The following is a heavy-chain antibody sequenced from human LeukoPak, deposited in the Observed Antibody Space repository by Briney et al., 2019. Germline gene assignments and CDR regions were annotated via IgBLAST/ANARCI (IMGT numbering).Heavy chain of an antibody. CDR1: GYTFTGYY. J-gene: IGHJ6*03. Sequence: ASVKVSCKASGYTFTGYYMHWVRQAPGQGLEWMGWINPNSGGTNYAQKFQGRVTMTRDTSISTAYMELSRLRSDDTAVYYCARVGGLGWYYYYMDVWGKGTTVTISS. V-gene: IGHV1-2*02. D-gene: IGHD4-23*01. CDR2: INPNSGGT. CDR3: ARVGGLGWYYYYMDV.